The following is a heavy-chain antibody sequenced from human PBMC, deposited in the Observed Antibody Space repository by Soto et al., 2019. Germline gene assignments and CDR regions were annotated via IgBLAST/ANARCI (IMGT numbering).Heavy chain of an antibody. D-gene: IGHD6-19*01. J-gene: IGHJ6*02. CDR1: GGSVSSGSYY. V-gene: IGHV4-61*01. Sequence: SETLCLTCTVSGGSVSSGSYYWSWIRQPPGKGLEWIGYIYYSGSTNYNPSLKSRVTISVDTSKNQFSLKLSSVTAADTAVYYCARGIEGWYQGRYYYGMDVWGQGTTVTVSS. CDR3: ARGIEGWYQGRYYYGMDV. CDR2: IYYSGST.